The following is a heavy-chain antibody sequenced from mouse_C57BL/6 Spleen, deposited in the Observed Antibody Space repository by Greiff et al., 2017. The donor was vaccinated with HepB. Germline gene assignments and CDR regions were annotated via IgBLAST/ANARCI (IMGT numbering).Heavy chain of an antibody. CDR3: TREGYDYPFAY. D-gene: IGHD2-4*01. CDR1: GYTFTDYE. V-gene: IGHV1-15*01. CDR2: IDPETGGT. Sequence: QVQLQQSGAELVRPGASVTLSCKASGYTFTDYEVHWVKQTPVHGLEWIGAIDPETGGTAYNQKFKGKAILTADKSSSTAYMELRSLTSEDSAVYYCTREGYDYPFAYWGQGTLVTVSA. J-gene: IGHJ3*01.